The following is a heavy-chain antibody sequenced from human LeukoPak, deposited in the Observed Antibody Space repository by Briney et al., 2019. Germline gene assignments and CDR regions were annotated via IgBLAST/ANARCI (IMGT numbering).Heavy chain of an antibody. J-gene: IGHJ4*02. CDR2: IIPIFGTA. CDR1: GGTFSSYA. D-gene: IGHD5-18*01. V-gene: IGHV1-69*05. Sequence: SVKVSCKASGGTFSSYAISWVRQAPGQGLGWMGGIIPIFGTANYAQKFQGRVTITTDESTSTAYMELSSLRSEDTAVYYCARGGESTAMARFDYWGQGTLVTVSS. CDR3: ARGGESTAMARFDY.